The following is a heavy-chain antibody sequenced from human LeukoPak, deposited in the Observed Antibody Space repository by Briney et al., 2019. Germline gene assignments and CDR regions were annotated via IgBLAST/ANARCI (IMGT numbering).Heavy chain of an antibody. CDR2: ISGSDGNT. CDR3: AKDLCSGSCHYFEY. V-gene: IGHV3-23*01. CDR1: GFTFSSYA. J-gene: IGHJ4*02. D-gene: IGHD1-26*01. Sequence: GGSLRLSCAASGFTFSSYAMSWVRQAPGKGLEWVSRISGSDGNTNYADSVKGRFTISRDNSKNTLFLQMNSLRAEDTAIYFCAKDLCSGSCHYFEYWGQGALVTVSS.